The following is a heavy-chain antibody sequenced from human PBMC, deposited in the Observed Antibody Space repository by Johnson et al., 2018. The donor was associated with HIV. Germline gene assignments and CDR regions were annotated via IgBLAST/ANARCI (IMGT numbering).Heavy chain of an antibody. CDR3: ARERNYGTHAAFDI. V-gene: IGHV3-53*01. CDR2: IYSGGST. J-gene: IGHJ3*02. Sequence: VQLVESGGGLIQPGGSLRLSCAASGFTVSSNYMSWVRQAPGKGLEWVSVIYSGGSTYYADSVKGRFTISRDNAKNSLYLQMNSRRAEDTAVYYCARERNYGTHAAFDIWGQGTMVTVSS. CDR1: GFTVSSNY. D-gene: IGHD1-7*01.